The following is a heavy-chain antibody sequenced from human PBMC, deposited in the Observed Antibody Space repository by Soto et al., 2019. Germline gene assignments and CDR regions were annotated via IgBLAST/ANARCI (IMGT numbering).Heavy chain of an antibody. CDR1: TGSIFSHSYY. J-gene: IGHJ4*02. Sequence: PSETLSLTCNVSTGSIFSHSYYWAWIRQPPRKGLEWIGTINHSGSPYHNPSLKSRVTISVDSSKNQFSLTLTSVTVADTAVYYCARRYAPRYSSGNNHFDLWGQGTLGTVSS. CDR2: INHSGSP. D-gene: IGHD6-19*01. V-gene: IGHV4-39*01. CDR3: ARRYAPRYSSGNNHFDL.